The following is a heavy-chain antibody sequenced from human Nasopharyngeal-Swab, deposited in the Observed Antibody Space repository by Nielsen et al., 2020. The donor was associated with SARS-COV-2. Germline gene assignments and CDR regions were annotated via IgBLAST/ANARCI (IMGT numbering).Heavy chain of an antibody. V-gene: IGHV3-23*01. CDR1: GFTFSSFS. CDR3: AKVIGGYGYSYGPQFGFDP. J-gene: IGHJ5*02. Sequence: GESLKISCAASGFTFSSFSMSWVRQAPGKGLEWVSTLSGGGGSTYYADSVKGRFTISRDNSKNTLYLQMNSLRAEDTAVYYCAKVIGGYGYSYGPQFGFDPWGQGTLVTVSS. CDR2: LSGGGGST. D-gene: IGHD5-18*01.